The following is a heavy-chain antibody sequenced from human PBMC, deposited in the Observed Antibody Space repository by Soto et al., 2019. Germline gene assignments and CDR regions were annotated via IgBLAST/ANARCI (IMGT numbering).Heavy chain of an antibody. Sequence: QVQLVQSGAEEKKPGASVKVSCKASGYTFTSYAMHWVRQAPGQRLEWMGWINAGNGNTKYSQKFQGRVTITRDTSASTVYMELSSLKYEDTAVYYCARSIVVVTALDYWGQGTLVTVSS. V-gene: IGHV1-3*05. J-gene: IGHJ4*02. CDR2: INAGNGNT. CDR3: ARSIVVVTALDY. CDR1: GYTFTSYA. D-gene: IGHD2-21*02.